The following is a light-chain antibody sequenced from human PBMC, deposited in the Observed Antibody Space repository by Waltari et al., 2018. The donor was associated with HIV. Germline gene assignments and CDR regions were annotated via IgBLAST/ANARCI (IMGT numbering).Light chain of an antibody. CDR3: QHHHSWPFT. CDR1: QSVITY. Sequence: EIVLTQSLASLSLSPGDRATLSCRASQSVITYLGWYQQKPGQAPRLLIFDSKRASGIPARFSGSGSGTDFTLTISGLEPDDSAIYYCQHHHSWPFTVGQGTRLEI. CDR2: DS. J-gene: IGKJ5*01. V-gene: IGKV3-11*01.